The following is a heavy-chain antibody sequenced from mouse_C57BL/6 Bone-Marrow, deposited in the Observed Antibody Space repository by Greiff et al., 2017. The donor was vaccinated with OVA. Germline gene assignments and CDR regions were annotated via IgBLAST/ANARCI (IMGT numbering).Heavy chain of an antibody. D-gene: IGHD3-2*02. CDR1: GFTFSSYG. CDR2: ISSGGSYT. V-gene: IGHV5-6*01. CDR3: ARQLRPDY. Sequence: VQLKESGGDLVKPGGSLKLSCAASGFTFSSYGMSWVRQTPDKRLEWVATISSGGSYTYYPDSVKGRFTISRDNAKNTLYLQMSSLKSEDTAMYYCARQLRPDYWGQGTTLTVSS. J-gene: IGHJ2*01.